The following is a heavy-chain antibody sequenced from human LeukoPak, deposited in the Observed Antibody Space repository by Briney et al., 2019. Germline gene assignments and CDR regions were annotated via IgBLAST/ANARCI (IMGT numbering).Heavy chain of an antibody. D-gene: IGHD2-2*02. V-gene: IGHV1-18*01. J-gene: IGHJ4*02. CDR3: AADLENIVVVPAAI. CDR1: GYTFTSYG. Sequence: ASVKVSCKASGYTFTSYGISWVRQAPGQGLEWVGWISAYNGHTNYAQKFQERVTITRDMSTSTAYMELSSLRSEDTAVYYCAADLENIVVVPAAIWGQEPWSPSPQ. CDR2: ISAYNGHT.